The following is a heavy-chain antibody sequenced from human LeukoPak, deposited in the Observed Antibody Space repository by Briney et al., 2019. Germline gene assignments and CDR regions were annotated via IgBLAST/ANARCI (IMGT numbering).Heavy chain of an antibody. Sequence: GGSLRLSCAASGFTFSSYEMNWVRQAPGKGLEWVLYISSSGSTICYADSVKGRFTISRDNAKNSLYLQMNSLRAEGTAVYYCAELGITMIGGVWGKGTTVTISS. V-gene: IGHV3-48*03. D-gene: IGHD3-10*02. CDR1: GFTFSSYE. CDR2: ISSSGSTI. J-gene: IGHJ6*04. CDR3: AELGITMIGGV.